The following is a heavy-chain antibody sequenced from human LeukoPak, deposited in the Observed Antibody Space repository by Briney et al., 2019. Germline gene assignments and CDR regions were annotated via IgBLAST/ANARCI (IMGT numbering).Heavy chain of an antibody. CDR3: ARGAWIPEY. Sequence: GGSLRLSRAVSGFNLRNYWMTWVRQAPGKGLEWVANIQQDGSAKVYVDSVKGRFTISRDNAKNTLFLQMNSLRDEDTAVYYCARGAWIPEYWGQGALVTVSS. CDR1: GFNLRNYW. D-gene: IGHD5-18*01. J-gene: IGHJ4*02. CDR2: IQQDGSAK. V-gene: IGHV3-7*04.